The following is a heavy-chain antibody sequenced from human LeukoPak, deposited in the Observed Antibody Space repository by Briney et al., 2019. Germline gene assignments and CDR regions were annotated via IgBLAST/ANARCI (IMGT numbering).Heavy chain of an antibody. CDR2: INPNGGST. D-gene: IGHD3-22*01. CDR3: ARDLGLYYDSSGYPIDY. CDR1: GFTFTSYY. Sequence: GASVKVSCKASGFTFTSYYMHWVRQAPGQGLEWMGIINPNGGSTSYARKFQGRVTMTRDTSTSTVYMELSSLRSEDTAVYYCARDLGLYYDSSGYPIDYWGQGTLVTVSS. V-gene: IGHV1-46*01. J-gene: IGHJ4*02.